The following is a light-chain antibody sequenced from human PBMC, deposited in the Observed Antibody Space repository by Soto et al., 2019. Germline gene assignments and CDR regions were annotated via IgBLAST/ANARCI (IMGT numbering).Light chain of an antibody. CDR1: LSISSN. CDR3: QQYHDWPPYT. Sequence: EIVMTQSPATLYVSPGERATLSCRASLSISSNLAWYQQKPGQAPRLLIYDASTRATGIPARFSGSGSGTEFTLTIISRQSEDFALFSCQQYHDWPPYTFGQGTKLEIK. V-gene: IGKV3-15*01. J-gene: IGKJ2*01. CDR2: DAS.